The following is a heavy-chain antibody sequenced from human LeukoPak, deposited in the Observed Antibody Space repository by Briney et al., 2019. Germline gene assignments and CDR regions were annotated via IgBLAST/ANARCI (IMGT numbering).Heavy chain of an antibody. J-gene: IGHJ4*02. CDR3: ANRASYYGSGSLDY. D-gene: IGHD3-10*01. Sequence: GALRLSCAASGFTFSDYYMSWVRQAPGKGVEGGSAISGSGGSTYYADSVKGRFTISRDNSKNTLYLQMNSLRAEDTAVYYCANRASYYGSGSLDYWGQGTLVTVSS. CDR2: ISGSGGST. CDR1: GFTFSDYY. V-gene: IGHV3-23*01.